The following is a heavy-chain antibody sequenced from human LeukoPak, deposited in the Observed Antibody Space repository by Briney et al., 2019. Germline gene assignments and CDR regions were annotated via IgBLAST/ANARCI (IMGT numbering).Heavy chain of an antibody. D-gene: IGHD2-15*01. Sequence: SETLSLTCTVSGGSIIIGNYYWSWVRQPAGKALEYIGRISPGGNTNYNPSLKSRVTISIDTSNNQFSLKLSSVSAADTAVYYCARGLQGQYCSGGSCFNWFDPWGQGTLVTVSS. J-gene: IGHJ5*02. CDR2: ISPGGNT. CDR3: ARGLQGQYCSGGSCFNWFDP. CDR1: GGSIIIGNYY. V-gene: IGHV4-61*02.